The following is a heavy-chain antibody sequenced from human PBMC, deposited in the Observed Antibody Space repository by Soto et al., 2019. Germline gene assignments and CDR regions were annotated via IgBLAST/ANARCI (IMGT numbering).Heavy chain of an antibody. V-gene: IGHV4-4*02. J-gene: IGHJ5*02. Sequence: QVQLQESGPGLVKPSGTLSLTCAVSGGSISSSNWGSWVRQPPGKGLEWIGEIYHSGSTNYNLSLKSRVTISVDKSKNQFSLKLSSVTAADTAVYYCARDRVAAATPNWFDPWGQGTLVTVSS. CDR3: ARDRVAAATPNWFDP. CDR1: GGSISSSNW. CDR2: IYHSGST. D-gene: IGHD2-15*01.